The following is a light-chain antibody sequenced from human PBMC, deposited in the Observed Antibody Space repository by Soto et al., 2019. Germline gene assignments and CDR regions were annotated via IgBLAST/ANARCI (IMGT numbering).Light chain of an antibody. CDR1: QYISNW. CDR3: QQTHSFPLT. Sequence: DIQMTQSPSSVSASVGDRITITCRASQYISNWLAWYQQKPGKAPKPLIYAASNLRTGVQSRFSGGVSGTDFTFTISSLQPEDFGAYYCQQTHSFPLTFGGGTKVDIK. V-gene: IGKV1-12*01. J-gene: IGKJ4*01. CDR2: AAS.